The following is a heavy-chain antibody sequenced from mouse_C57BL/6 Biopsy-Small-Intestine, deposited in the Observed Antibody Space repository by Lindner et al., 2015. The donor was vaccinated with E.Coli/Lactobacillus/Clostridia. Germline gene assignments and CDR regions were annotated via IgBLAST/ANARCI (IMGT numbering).Heavy chain of an antibody. V-gene: IGHV1-54*01. CDR2: INPGSGGT. CDR1: GYAFTNYL. Sequence: LQESGAELVRPGTSVKVSCKASGYAFTNYLIEWVKQRPGQGLEWIGVINPGSGGTNYNEKFKGKATLTADKSSSTAYMQLSSLTSEDSAVYFCARGRRSYWYFDVWGTGTTVTVSS. CDR3: ARGRRSYWYFDV. J-gene: IGHJ1*03.